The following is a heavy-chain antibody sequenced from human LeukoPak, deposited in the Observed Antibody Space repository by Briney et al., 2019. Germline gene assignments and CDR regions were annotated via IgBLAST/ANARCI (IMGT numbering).Heavy chain of an antibody. D-gene: IGHD6-25*01. V-gene: IGHV3-7*01. CDR3: ARVADSGGWYFDF. Sequence: GGSLRLSCGASGFTFTYYWMSWVRQAPGKGLEWVAIIKQDGSETHYVDSVKGRFTISRDNAKNSPFLQMNSLRGEDTAVYYCARVADSGGWYFDFWGQGTLVTVSS. CDR2: IKQDGSET. J-gene: IGHJ4*02. CDR1: GFTFTYYW.